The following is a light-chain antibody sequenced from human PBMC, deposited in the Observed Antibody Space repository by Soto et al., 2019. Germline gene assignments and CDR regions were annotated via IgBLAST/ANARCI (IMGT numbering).Light chain of an antibody. CDR3: QQYHGYRWT. Sequence: LYLSSLSARMRERVTIPCRASQNIRSRLAWFQQKPGKAPKLLIYDASSLESGVPQRFSGSGSGTEFTLTISSLQTDDFSTYYCQQYHGYRWTSGHGTKVAIK. J-gene: IGKJ1*01. V-gene: IGKV1-5*01. CDR1: QNIRSR. CDR2: DAS.